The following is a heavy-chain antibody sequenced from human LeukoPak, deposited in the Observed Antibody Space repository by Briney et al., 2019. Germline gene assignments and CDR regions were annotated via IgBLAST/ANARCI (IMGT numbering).Heavy chain of an antibody. V-gene: IGHV4-59*11. Sequence: PSETLSLTCTVSGGSISSHYWSWIRQPPGKGLEWIGYIYYSGSTNYNPSLKSRATISVDTSKNQFSLKLSSVTAADTAVYYCARMTYSSSLAFDYWGQGTLVTVSS. D-gene: IGHD6-6*01. CDR2: IYYSGST. CDR3: ARMTYSSSLAFDY. CDR1: GGSISSHY. J-gene: IGHJ4*02.